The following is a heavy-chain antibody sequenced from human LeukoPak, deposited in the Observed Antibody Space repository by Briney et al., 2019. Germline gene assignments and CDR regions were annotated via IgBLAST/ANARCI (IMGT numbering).Heavy chain of an antibody. J-gene: IGHJ3*02. V-gene: IGHV5-10-1*01. CDR1: GSSFTSYC. D-gene: IGHD2-15*01. Sequence: GGSLQISGQGSGSSFTSYCISGLRQLPGKGLGWMGRIDPSDAYTNYSPSFQGHVTISADKSISTAYLQWSSLKASDTAMYYCARPIGYCSGGSCYSGAFDIWGEGTMVTVSS. CDR3: ARPIGYCSGGSCYSGAFDI. CDR2: IDPSDAYT.